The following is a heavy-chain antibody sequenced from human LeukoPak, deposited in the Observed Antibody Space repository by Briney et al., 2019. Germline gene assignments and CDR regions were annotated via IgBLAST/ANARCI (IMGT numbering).Heavy chain of an antibody. V-gene: IGHV1-69*04. CDR3: ARDFLSDGTDFGVVQIDY. CDR1: GGTFSSYT. J-gene: IGHJ4*02. CDR2: IIPILGIA. Sequence: SSVKVSCKASGGTFSSYTISWVRQAPGQRLEWMGRIIPILGIANYAQKFTGRVTITADKSTSTAYMEVTSLRTEDKAVYYCARDFLSDGTDFGVVQIDYWGQGTLVTVSS. D-gene: IGHD3-3*01.